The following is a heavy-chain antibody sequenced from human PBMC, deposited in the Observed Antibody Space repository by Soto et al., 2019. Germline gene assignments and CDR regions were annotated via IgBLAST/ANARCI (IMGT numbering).Heavy chain of an antibody. J-gene: IGHJ4*02. D-gene: IGHD2-2*02. CDR2: ISSSSSYI. V-gene: IGHV3-21*01. CDR1: GSTFSSYS. CDR3: ARGRSTSCYTASDY. Sequence: PGGSLRLSCAASGSTFSSYSMNWVRQAPGKGLEWVSSISSSSSYIYYADSVKGRFTISRDNAKNSLYLQMNSLRAEDTAVYYCARGRSTSCYTASDYWGQGTLVTVSS.